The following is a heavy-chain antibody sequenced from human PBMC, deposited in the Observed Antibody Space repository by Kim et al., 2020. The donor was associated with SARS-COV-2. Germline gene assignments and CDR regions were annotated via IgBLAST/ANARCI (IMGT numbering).Heavy chain of an antibody. CDR1: GFTFTSSA. V-gene: IGHV1-58*02. Sequence: SVKVSCKASGFTFTSSAMQWVRQARGQRLEWIGWIVVGSGNTNYAQKFQERVTITRDMSTSTAYMELGSLRSEDTAVYYCAAESPPPYSSSWYAGGFDPWGQGTLVTVSS. J-gene: IGHJ5*02. CDR2: IVVGSGNT. CDR3: AAESPPPYSSSWYAGGFDP. D-gene: IGHD6-13*01.